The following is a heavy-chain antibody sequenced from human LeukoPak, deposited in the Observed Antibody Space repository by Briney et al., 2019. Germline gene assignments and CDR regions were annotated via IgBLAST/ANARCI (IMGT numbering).Heavy chain of an antibody. V-gene: IGHV4-61*02. Sequence: SETLSLTCAVSGGSISGSNWWSWVRQPAGKGLEWIGRMSTSGSTNYNPSLKSRVTISVDTSKNQLSLKLSSVTAADTAVYYCARGGQYSGYGTTFEYWGQGTLVTVSS. CDR3: ARGGQYSGYGTTFEY. CDR2: MSTSGST. J-gene: IGHJ4*02. D-gene: IGHD5-12*01. CDR1: GGSISGSNW.